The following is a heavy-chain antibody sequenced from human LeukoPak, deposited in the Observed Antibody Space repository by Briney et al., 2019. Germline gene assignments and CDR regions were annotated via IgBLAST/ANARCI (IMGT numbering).Heavy chain of an antibody. CDR3: ARGPGSGSLLADREYFQH. CDR1: GGSFSGYY. V-gene: IGHV4-34*01. CDR2: INHSGST. J-gene: IGHJ1*01. D-gene: IGHD3-10*01. Sequence: PSETLPLTCAVYGGSFSGYYWSWIRQPPGKGLEWIGEINHSGSTNYNPSLKSRVTISVDTSKNQFSLKLSSVTAADTAVYYCARGPGSGSLLADREYFQHWGQGTLVTVSS.